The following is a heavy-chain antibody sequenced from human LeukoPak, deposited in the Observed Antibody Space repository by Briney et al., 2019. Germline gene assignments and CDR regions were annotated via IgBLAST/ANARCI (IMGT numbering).Heavy chain of an antibody. CDR3: ARQNDFRLDY. CDR1: GYTFSSYW. J-gene: IGHJ4*02. Sequence: GESLGISCKGSGYTFSSYWIGWVRHMPGKGLEWMGIIYPGDSDTRYSPSLQGQVTISVDTSIGTAYLQWSSLKASDTAIYYCARQNDFRLDYWGQGTLVTVSS. D-gene: IGHD3-3*01. CDR2: IYPGDSDT. V-gene: IGHV5-51*01.